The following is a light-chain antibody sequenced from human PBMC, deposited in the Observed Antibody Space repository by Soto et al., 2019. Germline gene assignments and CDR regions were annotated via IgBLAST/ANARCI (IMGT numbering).Light chain of an antibody. J-gene: IGKJ1*01. CDR3: MQALQTSCT. CDR1: QSLLHSNGYNY. V-gene: IGKV2-28*01. Sequence: DIVMTQSPLSLPVTPGEPASISCRSSQSLLHSNGYNYLDWYLQKPGQSPQLLIYLGSNRSSGVPDRFGGSGSGTDFTLKISRVEAEDVGVYYCMQALQTSCTFGQGTKVDIK. CDR2: LGS.